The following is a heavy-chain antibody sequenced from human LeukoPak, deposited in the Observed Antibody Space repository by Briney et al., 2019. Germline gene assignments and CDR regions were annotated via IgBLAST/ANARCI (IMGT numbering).Heavy chain of an antibody. Sequence: GGSLRLSCTASGFTFGDYAMSWVRQAPGKGLEWVGFIRSKAYGGTTEYAASVKGRFTISRDDSKSIAYLQMNSLKTEDTAVYYCTRSFERTLVHDAFDIWGQGTMVTVSS. J-gene: IGHJ3*02. CDR1: GFTFGDYA. D-gene: IGHD6-6*01. V-gene: IGHV3-49*04. CDR3: TRSFERTLVHDAFDI. CDR2: IRSKAYGGTT.